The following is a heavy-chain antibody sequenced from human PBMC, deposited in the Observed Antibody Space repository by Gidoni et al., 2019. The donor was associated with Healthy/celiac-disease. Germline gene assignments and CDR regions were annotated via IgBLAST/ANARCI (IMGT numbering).Heavy chain of an antibody. J-gene: IGHJ6*02. CDR2: ISSDGSNK. CDR1: GFTFSSYA. D-gene: IGHD4-4*01. Sequence: QVQLVESGGGVVQPGRSRRLSGAAAGFTFSSYAMHWVRQAPGKGLEWVAVISSDGSNKYYADSVKGRFTISRDNSKNTLYLQMNSLRAEDTAVYYCARSTVTTPNLYYYYGMDVWGQGTTVTVSS. V-gene: IGHV3-30-3*01. CDR3: ARSTVTTPNLYYYYGMDV.